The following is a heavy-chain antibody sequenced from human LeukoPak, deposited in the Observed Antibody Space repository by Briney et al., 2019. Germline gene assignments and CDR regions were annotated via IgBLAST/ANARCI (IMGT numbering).Heavy chain of an antibody. CDR2: IYGGGNT. J-gene: IGHJ4*02. CDR3: ATGGRSGMAFDF. CDR1: GLIASSNY. D-gene: IGHD5-24*01. V-gene: IGHV3-53*01. Sequence: GGSLRLSCSFSGLIASSNYMAWVHQAPGKGLQWISFIYGGGNTLYADSVMGRFSISRDNSKTTLYLQMNSLRAEDTAVYYCATGGRSGMAFDFWGQGTLVTVSS.